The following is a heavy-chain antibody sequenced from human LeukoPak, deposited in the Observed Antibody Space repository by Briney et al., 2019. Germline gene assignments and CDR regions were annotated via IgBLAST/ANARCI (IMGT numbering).Heavy chain of an antibody. CDR3: ARHPRGSYYFDY. CDR1: GGSISSSSYY. D-gene: IGHD1-26*01. Sequence: NPSETLSLTCTVSGGSISSSSYYWGWILQTPGKGLEWIGSINYSGNTYYNPSLKSRVTISVDTSKNQFSLKLSSVTAADTAVYYCARHPRGSYYFDYWGQGTLVTVSS. J-gene: IGHJ4*02. V-gene: IGHV4-39*01. CDR2: INYSGNT.